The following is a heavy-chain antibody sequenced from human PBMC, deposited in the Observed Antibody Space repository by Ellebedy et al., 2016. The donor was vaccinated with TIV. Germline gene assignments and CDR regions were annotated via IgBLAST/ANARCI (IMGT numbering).Heavy chain of an antibody. D-gene: IGHD1-1*01. CDR3: ERASQDAMDV. CDR2: IIPILDTA. CDR1: GGTFSSYG. Sequence: AASVKVSCKASGGTFSSYGISWVRQAPGQGLEWIGGIIPILDTAHYARKFQGRVTVTADKSTSTAYMELTSLRFEDTAVYFCERASQDAMDVWGQGTTVTVSS. V-gene: IGHV1-69*10. J-gene: IGHJ6*02.